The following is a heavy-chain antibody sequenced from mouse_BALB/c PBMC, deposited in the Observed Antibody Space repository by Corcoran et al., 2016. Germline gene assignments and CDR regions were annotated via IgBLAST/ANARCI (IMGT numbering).Heavy chain of an antibody. CDR1: GYSFTGYY. Sequence: EVQLQQSGPELVKPGASVKISCKASGYSFTGYYMHWVKQSHVKSLEWIGRINPYNGATSYNQNFKDKASLTVDKSSSTAYMELHSLTSEDSAVYYCARSETARATRAMDYWGQGTSVTVSS. V-gene: IGHV1-26*01. D-gene: IGHD3-2*01. J-gene: IGHJ4*01. CDR3: ARSETARATRAMDY. CDR2: INPYNGAT.